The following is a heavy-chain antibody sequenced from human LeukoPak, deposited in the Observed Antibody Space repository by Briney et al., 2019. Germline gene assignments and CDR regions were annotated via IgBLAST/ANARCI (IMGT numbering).Heavy chain of an antibody. Sequence: SQTLSLTCAVSGDSISSGDYSWGWIRQPSGKGLEWIGYIFHSGSSYYNPSLKSRVTISVDKSKNQFSLRLTSVTAADTAVYYCARELWFVNAPGSWFDPWGQGTLVTVSS. D-gene: IGHD3-10*01. CDR1: GDSISSGDYS. CDR3: ARELWFVNAPGSWFDP. J-gene: IGHJ5*02. CDR2: IFHSGSS. V-gene: IGHV4-30-2*01.